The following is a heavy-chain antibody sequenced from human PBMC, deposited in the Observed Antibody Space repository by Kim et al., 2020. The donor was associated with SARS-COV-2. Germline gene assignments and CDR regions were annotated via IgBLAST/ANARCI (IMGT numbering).Heavy chain of an antibody. J-gene: IGHJ4*02. D-gene: IGHD2-2*01. V-gene: IGHV5-10-1*01. CDR1: GYSFTSYW. CDR3: ARAEVVVRYCSSTSCSSDFDY. Sequence: GESLKISCKGSGYSFTSYWISWVRQMPGKGLEWMGRIDPSDSYTNYSPSFQGHVTISADKSISTAYLQWSSLKASDTAMYYCARAEVVVRYCSSTSCSSDFDYWGQGTLVTVSS. CDR2: IDPSDSYT.